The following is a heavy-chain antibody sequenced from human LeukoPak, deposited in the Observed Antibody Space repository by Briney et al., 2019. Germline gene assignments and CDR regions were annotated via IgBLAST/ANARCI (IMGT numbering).Heavy chain of an antibody. J-gene: IGHJ6*03. CDR1: GRSITGYY. V-gene: IGHV4-59*08. Sequence: SETLSLTCTVSGRSITGYYWSGIRQPPGKGREGIGYIYYSGSTNYNPSLKSRVTISVDTSKQQFALKLTSVTAADTAVYYCARLHADTALTPYYYYIYVWGKGATVTVSS. CDR2: IYYSGST. D-gene: IGHD5-18*01. CDR3: ARLHADTALTPYYYYIYV.